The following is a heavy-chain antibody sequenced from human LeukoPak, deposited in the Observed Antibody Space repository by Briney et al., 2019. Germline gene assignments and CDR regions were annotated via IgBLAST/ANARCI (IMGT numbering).Heavy chain of an antibody. CDR2: ISSSSSYI. CDR3: VRDWGYDSSGYWQKYFDT. J-gene: IGHJ4*02. D-gene: IGHD3-22*01. Sequence: GGSLRLSCAASGFTFSSYAMHWVRQAPGKGLEWVSSISSSSSYIYYADSVKGRFTISRDNAKNTLYLQMNSLRAEDTAVYYCVRDWGYDSSGYWQKYFDTWGQGTLVTVSS. CDR1: GFTFSSYA. V-gene: IGHV3-21*01.